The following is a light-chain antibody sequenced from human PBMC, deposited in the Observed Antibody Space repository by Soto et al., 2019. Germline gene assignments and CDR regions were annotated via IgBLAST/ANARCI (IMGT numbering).Light chain of an antibody. CDR1: SSDVGGYNY. CDR3: SAYTSSSPRWV. Sequence: QSALTQPASVSGSPGQLITISCTGTSSDVGGYNYVSWYQQHPGKAPKLMIYEVSNRPSGVSNRFSGSKSGNTASLTISGLQAEDEADYYCSAYTSSSPRWVFGGGTKLTV. CDR2: EVS. V-gene: IGLV2-14*01. J-gene: IGLJ3*02.